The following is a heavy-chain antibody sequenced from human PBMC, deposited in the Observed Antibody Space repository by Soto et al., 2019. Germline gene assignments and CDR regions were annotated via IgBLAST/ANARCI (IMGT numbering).Heavy chain of an antibody. J-gene: IGHJ6*02. V-gene: IGHV4-59*02. CDR3: ARLAHRYRIRDYNYYALDF. CDR2: INYSGST. D-gene: IGHD3-16*02. CDR1: GGSVSNYY. Sequence: QVSLQESGPGLVKPSETLSLTCTVSGGSVSNYYWTWIRQPPGKGLEWISYINYSGSTDHSPSLKSRVTISLDTSKNQFSLRLISVTAADTAVYYCARLAHRYRIRDYNYYALDFWGQGTTVIVSS.